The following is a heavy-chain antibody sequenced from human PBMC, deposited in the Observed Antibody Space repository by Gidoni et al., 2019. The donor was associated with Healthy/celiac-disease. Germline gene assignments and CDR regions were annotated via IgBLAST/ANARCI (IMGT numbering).Heavy chain of an antibody. Sequence: EVQLVESGGGLVQPGRSLRLSCAASGFTFDDYAMHWVRQAPGKGLEWVSGISWNSGSIGYADSVKGRFTISRDNAKNSLYLQMNSLRAEDTALYYCAKDQGYGDYGGRNWFDPWGQGTLVTVSS. CDR3: AKDQGYGDYGGRNWFDP. CDR2: ISWNSGSI. V-gene: IGHV3-9*01. CDR1: GFTFDDYA. D-gene: IGHD4-17*01. J-gene: IGHJ5*02.